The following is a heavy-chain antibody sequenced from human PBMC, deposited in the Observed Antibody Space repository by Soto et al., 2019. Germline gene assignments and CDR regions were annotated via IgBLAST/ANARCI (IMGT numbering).Heavy chain of an antibody. J-gene: IGHJ4*02. Sequence: QVQLVQSGAEVKKPGASVKVSCKASGYTFTSYYMHWVRQAPGQGLEWMGIINPSGGSTSYAQKFQGRVTMTRDTSTSTVYMELSSLRSEDTAVYYCAREPRIAAAGMRDTRVPFDYWGQGTLVTVSS. D-gene: IGHD6-13*01. CDR2: INPSGGST. CDR1: GYTFTSYY. CDR3: AREPRIAAAGMRDTRVPFDY. V-gene: IGHV1-46*01.